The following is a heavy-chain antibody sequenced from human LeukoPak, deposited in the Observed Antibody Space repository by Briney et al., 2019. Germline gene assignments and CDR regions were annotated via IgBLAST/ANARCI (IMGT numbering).Heavy chain of an antibody. CDR1: GGTFSSYT. J-gene: IGHJ5*02. CDR3: ARSGEVVPAAITTTLGWFDP. V-gene: IGHV1-69*02. D-gene: IGHD2-2*01. Sequence: SVKVSCKASGGTFSSYTIRWVRQAPGQGLEWMGRIIPILGIANYAQKFQGRVTITADKSTSTAYMELSSLRSEDTAVYYCARSGEVVPAAITTTLGWFDPWGQGTLVTVSS. CDR2: IIPILGIA.